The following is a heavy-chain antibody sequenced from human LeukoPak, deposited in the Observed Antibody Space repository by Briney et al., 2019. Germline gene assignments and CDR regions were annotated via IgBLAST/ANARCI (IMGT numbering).Heavy chain of an antibody. CDR1: GGSISSSSYY. V-gene: IGHV4-39*07. D-gene: IGHD6-13*01. CDR2: IYYSGST. CDR3: ARVGSSSKVLYYYYYMDV. Sequence: SETLSLTCTVSGGSISSSSYYWGWVRQPPGKGLEWIGSIYYSGSTYYNPSLKSRVTISVDTSKNQSSLKLSSVTAADTAVYYCARVGSSSKVLYYYYYMDVWGKGTTVTVSS. J-gene: IGHJ6*03.